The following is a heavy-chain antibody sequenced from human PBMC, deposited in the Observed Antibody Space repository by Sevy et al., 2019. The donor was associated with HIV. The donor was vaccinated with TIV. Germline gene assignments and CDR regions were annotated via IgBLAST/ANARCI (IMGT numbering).Heavy chain of an antibody. CDR1: GFTFDDYT. J-gene: IGHJ4*02. CDR2: ISWDGGST. V-gene: IGHV3-43*01. Sequence: GGSLRLSCAASGFTFDDYTMHWVRQAPGKGLEWVSLISWDGGSTYYADSVKGRFTISRDNSKNSLYLQMNSLRTEDTALYYCAKGGEVGATKGKIFDYWGQGTLVTVSS. CDR3: AKGGEVGATKGKIFDY. D-gene: IGHD1-26*01.